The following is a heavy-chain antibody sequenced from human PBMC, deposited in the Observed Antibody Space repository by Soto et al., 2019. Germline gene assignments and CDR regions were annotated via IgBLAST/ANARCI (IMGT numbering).Heavy chain of an antibody. Sequence: PVESLKISCKGSGYTFSTYWIGWVRQMPGKGLEWVGVIYPGDSYTTYSPSFQGQVTISADTSLSTAYLQWTSLKASDTAIYYCARLGSDSGTTEEWGQGTLVTVSS. CDR2: IYPGDSYT. CDR1: GYTFSTYW. V-gene: IGHV5-51*01. CDR3: ARLGSDSGTTEE. J-gene: IGHJ4*02. D-gene: IGHD6-19*01.